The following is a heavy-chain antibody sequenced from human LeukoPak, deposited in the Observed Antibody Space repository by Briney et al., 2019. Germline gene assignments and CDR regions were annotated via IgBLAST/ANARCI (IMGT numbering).Heavy chain of an antibody. D-gene: IGHD1-26*01. CDR3: ARDLRGSYYDFDY. Sequence: PGGSLRLSCAASGFTFSSYSMNWVRQAPGKGLEWVSYISSSSTTIKYADSVKGRFTISRDDAKNSLYLQMNSLRVEDTAMYYCARDLRGSYYDFDYWGQGTLVTVSS. CDR1: GFTFSSYS. J-gene: IGHJ4*02. CDR2: ISSSSTTI. V-gene: IGHV3-48*01.